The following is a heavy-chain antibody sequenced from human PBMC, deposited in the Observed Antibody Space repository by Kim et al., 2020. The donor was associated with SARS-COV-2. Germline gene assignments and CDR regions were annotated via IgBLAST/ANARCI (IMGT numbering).Heavy chain of an antibody. CDR1: GYSFTTYW. CDR2: IDPGDSHV. CDR3: ARLISRGSLDF. J-gene: IGHJ4*02. D-gene: IGHD2-15*01. V-gene: IGHV5-10-1*01. Sequence: GESLQISCKGSGYSFTTYWITWVRQMPGQALEWMGRIDPGDSHVDYSPSVQGHVTISVDKSINIAYLQWSSLKASDTAMYYCARLISRGSLDFWGQGTLVTVSS.